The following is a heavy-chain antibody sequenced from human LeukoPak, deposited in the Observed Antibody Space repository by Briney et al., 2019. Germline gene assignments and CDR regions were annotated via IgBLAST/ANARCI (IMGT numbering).Heavy chain of an antibody. CDR1: GIVFSNTA. V-gene: IGHV3-23*01. CDR3: GKDGGQYSSGPEFDP. Sequence: HAGGSLRLSCAASGIVFSNTAMNWARQSPGRGLEWVSAISGGGERTFYADSVKGRFTISRDNSKNMVYLQMNSLRADDTAIYYCGKDGGQYSSGPEFDPRGQGALVTVSS. CDR2: ISGGGERT. D-gene: IGHD6-19*01. J-gene: IGHJ5*02.